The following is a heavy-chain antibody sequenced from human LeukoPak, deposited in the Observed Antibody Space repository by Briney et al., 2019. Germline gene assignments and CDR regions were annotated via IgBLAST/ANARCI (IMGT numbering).Heavy chain of an antibody. D-gene: IGHD2-2*01. CDR2: ISGSGGST. CDR1: GFTFSTYA. V-gene: IGHV3-23*01. CDR3: ARDRSYCSSTSCYGNDAFDI. J-gene: IGHJ3*02. Sequence: GRSLRLSCAASGFTFSTYAMHWVRQAPGKGLEWVAGISGSGGSTYYADSVKGRFTVSRDNSKNTLYLQMNSLRSDDTAVYYCARDRSYCSSTSCYGNDAFDIWGQGTMVTVSS.